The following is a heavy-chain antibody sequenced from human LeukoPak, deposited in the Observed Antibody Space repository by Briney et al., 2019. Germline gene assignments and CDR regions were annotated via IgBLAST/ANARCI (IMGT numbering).Heavy chain of an antibody. CDR1: GGSLSGYY. Sequence: PSETLSLTCTVSGGSLSGYYWTWIRKPPATGLEWIGYLYHSGNTNYHPSLKSRVTISLDMSKNQFSLKLTSVTAADTAVYYCARRTTVAPEYHFGSWGQGILVTVSS. V-gene: IGHV4-59*08. D-gene: IGHD1-1*01. CDR3: ARRTTVAPEYHFGS. J-gene: IGHJ4*02. CDR2: LYHSGNT.